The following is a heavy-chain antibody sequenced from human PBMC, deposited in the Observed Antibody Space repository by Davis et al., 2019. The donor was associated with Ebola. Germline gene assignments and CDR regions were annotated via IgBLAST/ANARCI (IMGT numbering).Heavy chain of an antibody. CDR2: IYPGDSDT. J-gene: IGHJ4*02. CDR3: ARLRVYSSSWSFYY. V-gene: IGHV5-51*01. D-gene: IGHD6-13*01. CDR1: GYSFTSYW. Sequence: KVSCKASGYSFTSYWIGWVRQMLGKGLEWMGIIYPGDSDTRYSPSFQGQVTISADKSISTAYLQWSSLKASDTAMYYCARLRVYSSSWSFYYWGQGTLVTVSS.